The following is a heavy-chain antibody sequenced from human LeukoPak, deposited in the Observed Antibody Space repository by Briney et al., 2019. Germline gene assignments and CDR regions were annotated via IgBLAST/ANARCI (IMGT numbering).Heavy chain of an antibody. CDR2: INHSGST. D-gene: IGHD3-9*01. J-gene: IGHJ3*02. Sequence: SETLSLTCAVYGGSFSGYYWSWIRQPPGKGLEWIGEINHSGSTNYNPSLKSRVTISVDTSKNQFSLRLSSVTAADTAVYYCARGGLRYFDWLLPNRGPDAFDIWGQGTMVTVSS. CDR3: ARGGLRYFDWLLPNRGPDAFDI. CDR1: GGSFSGYY. V-gene: IGHV4-34*01.